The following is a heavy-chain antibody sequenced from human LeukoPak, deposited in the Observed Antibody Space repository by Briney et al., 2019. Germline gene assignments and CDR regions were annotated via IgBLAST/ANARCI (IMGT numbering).Heavy chain of an antibody. CDR3: AKDLRTYGSGIYRLPTVIFDY. Sequence: PGGSLRLSCAASGFTFSNYAMSWVRQAPGKGLEWVSSIIGSGGDTYYADSVKGRFTISRDNSKNTLYLQMNSLRAEDTAVYYCAKDLRTYGSGIYRLPTVIFDYWGQGTLVIVSS. J-gene: IGHJ4*02. CDR2: IIGSGGDT. D-gene: IGHD3-10*01. V-gene: IGHV3-23*01. CDR1: GFTFSNYA.